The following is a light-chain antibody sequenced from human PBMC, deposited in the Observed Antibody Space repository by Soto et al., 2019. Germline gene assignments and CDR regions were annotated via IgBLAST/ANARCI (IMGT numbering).Light chain of an antibody. CDR2: NTS. J-gene: IGLJ2*01. CDR1: TGAVTSGYY. Sequence: QAVVTQEPSLTVSPGGTVTLTCASSTGAVTSGYYPNWFQQKPGQAPRALIYNTSNKHSWTPARFSGSLLGGKAALTLPGVQPEDEAEYYCLLYYGAAGVFGGGTKLTVL. V-gene: IGLV7-43*01. CDR3: LLYYGAAGV.